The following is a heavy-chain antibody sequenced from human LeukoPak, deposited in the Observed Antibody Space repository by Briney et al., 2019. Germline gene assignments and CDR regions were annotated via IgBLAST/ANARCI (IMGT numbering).Heavy chain of an antibody. J-gene: IGHJ4*02. CDR1: GFTFSSYS. CDR3: ARDLYGSGSYYLGY. CDR2: ISSSSSYI. V-gene: IGHV3-21*01. D-gene: IGHD3-10*01. Sequence: GGSLRLSCAASGFTFSSYSMNWVRHAPGKGLEWVSSISSSSSYIYYADSVKGRFTISRDNAKNSLYLQMNSLRAEDTAVYYCARDLYGSGSYYLGYWGQGTLVTVSS.